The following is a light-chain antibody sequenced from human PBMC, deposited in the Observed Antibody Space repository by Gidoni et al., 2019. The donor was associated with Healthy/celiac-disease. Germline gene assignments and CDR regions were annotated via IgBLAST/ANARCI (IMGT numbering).Light chain of an antibody. Sequence: AIQLTQSPSSLSASVGDRVTITCRASQGISSALARYQQKPGKAPKLLIYDASSLESGVPSRFSGSGSGTDFTLTISSLQPEDFATYYCQQFNSYWLTFGGGTKVEIK. CDR1: QGISSA. V-gene: IGKV1-13*02. CDR3: QQFNSYWLT. CDR2: DAS. J-gene: IGKJ4*01.